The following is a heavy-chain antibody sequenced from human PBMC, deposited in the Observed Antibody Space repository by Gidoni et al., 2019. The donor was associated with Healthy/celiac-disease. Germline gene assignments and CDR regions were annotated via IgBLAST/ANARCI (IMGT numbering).Heavy chain of an antibody. Sequence: ISSSNWWSWVRQPPGKGLEWIGEIYHSGSTNYNPSLKSRVTISVDKSKNQFSLKLSSVTAADTAVYYCAKLIAVDGFQHWGQGTLVTVSS. CDR2: IYHSGST. CDR3: AKLIAVDGFQH. CDR1: ISSSNW. V-gene: IGHV4-4*02. D-gene: IGHD6-19*01. J-gene: IGHJ1*01.